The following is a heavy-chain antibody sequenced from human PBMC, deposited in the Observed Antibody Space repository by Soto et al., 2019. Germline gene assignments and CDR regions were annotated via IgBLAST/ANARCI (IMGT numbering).Heavy chain of an antibody. CDR1: GGTFSSYA. CDR2: IIPIFGTA. Sequence: QVQLVQSGAEVKKPGSSVKVSCKASGGTFSSYAISWVRQAPGRGLEWMGGIIPIFGTANYAQKFQGRVTITADKSTSTAYMELSSLRSEDTAVYYCASPYDFWSGLSYYYYGMDVWGQGTTVTVSS. J-gene: IGHJ6*02. CDR3: ASPYDFWSGLSYYYYGMDV. V-gene: IGHV1-69*06. D-gene: IGHD3-3*01.